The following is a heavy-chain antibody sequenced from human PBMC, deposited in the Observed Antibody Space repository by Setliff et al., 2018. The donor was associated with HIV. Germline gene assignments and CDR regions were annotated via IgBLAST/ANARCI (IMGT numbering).Heavy chain of an antibody. J-gene: IGHJ4*02. V-gene: IGHV4-59*12. CDR1: GGSISSYY. Sequence: SETLSLTCTVSGGSISSYYWSWIRQPPGKGLEWIGYIYYSGSTNYNPSLKSRVTISVDTSKSQFSLKLSSVTAADTAVYYCARGVPLLPPHYWGQGTLVTVSS. CDR2: IYYSGST. D-gene: IGHD2-21*02. CDR3: ARGVPLLPPHY.